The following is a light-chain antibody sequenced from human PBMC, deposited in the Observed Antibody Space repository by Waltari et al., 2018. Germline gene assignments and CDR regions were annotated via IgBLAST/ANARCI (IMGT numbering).Light chain of an antibody. CDR1: SSDVGNSNL. Sequence: QSALTQPATVSGAPGQSITISCTGSSSDVGNSNLVSWYQQHPGEAPKLISYDVNKRPLGVSNRFSGSKSGNTASLTISGLQAADEADYYCCSYAGSSVSVFGGGTKVTVL. V-gene: IGLV2-23*02. CDR2: DVN. CDR3: CSYAGSSVSV. J-gene: IGLJ3*02.